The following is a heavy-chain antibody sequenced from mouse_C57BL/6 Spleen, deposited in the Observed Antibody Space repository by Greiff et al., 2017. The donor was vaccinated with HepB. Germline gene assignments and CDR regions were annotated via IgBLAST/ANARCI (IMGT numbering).Heavy chain of an antibody. CDR3: ARARGLPYYFDY. Sequence: QVQLQQSGPELVKPGASVKISCKASGYSFTSYYIHWVKQRPGQGLEWIGWIYPGSGNTKYNEKFKGKATLTADTSSSTAYMQLSSLTSEDSAVYYCARARGLPYYFDYWGQGTTLTVSS. D-gene: IGHD5-5*01. CDR1: GYSFTSYY. J-gene: IGHJ2*01. V-gene: IGHV1-66*01. CDR2: IYPGSGNT.